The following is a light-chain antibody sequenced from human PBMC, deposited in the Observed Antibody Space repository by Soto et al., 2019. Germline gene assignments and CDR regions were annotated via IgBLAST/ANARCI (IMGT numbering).Light chain of an antibody. Sequence: QSVLTQSPSASASLGASVKLTCTLSSGHSSYAIAWHQQQPEKGPRYLMKLNSDGSHSKGDGIPDRFSGSSSGAERYLIISSLQSEDEADYYCHTWGSGSWVFGGGTKLTVL. J-gene: IGLJ3*02. CDR3: HTWGSGSWV. V-gene: IGLV4-69*01. CDR2: LNSDGSH. CDR1: SGHSSYA.